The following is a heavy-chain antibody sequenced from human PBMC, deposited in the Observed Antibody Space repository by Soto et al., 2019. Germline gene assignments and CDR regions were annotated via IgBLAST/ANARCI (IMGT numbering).Heavy chain of an antibody. V-gene: IGHV4-39*01. CDR3: ARLGASYQSLDP. D-gene: IGHD2-2*01. J-gene: IGHJ5*02. CDR2: IYYSGST. Sequence: SETLSLTCTVSGGSISSSSYYWGWIRQPPGKGLEWIGSIYYSGSTYYNPSLKSRVTISVDTSKNQFSLKLSSVTAADTAVYYCARLGASYQSLDPWGPGTLVT. CDR1: GGSISSSSYY.